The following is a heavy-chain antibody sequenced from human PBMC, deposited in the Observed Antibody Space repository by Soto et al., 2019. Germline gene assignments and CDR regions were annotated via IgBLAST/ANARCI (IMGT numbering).Heavy chain of an antibody. CDR3: AKDHRGGARRGYYFDY. J-gene: IGHJ4*02. V-gene: IGHV3-23*01. Sequence: GGSLRLSCAASGFTFSSYAMSWVRQAPGKGLEWVSAISGSGGSTYYADSGKGRFTICRDNSKDTLYLQMNSLRAEDTAVYYCAKDHRGGARRGYYFDYWGQGTLVTVSS. D-gene: IGHD1-26*01. CDR1: GFTFSSYA. CDR2: ISGSGGST.